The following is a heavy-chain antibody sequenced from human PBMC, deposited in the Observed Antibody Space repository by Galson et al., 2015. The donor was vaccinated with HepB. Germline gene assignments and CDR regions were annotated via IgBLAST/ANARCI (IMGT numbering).Heavy chain of an antibody. Sequence: SVKVSCKASGGTFSSYAISWVRQAPGQGLEWMGGIIPIFGTANYAQKFQGRVTITADESTSTAYMELSSLRSEDTAVYYCARASWGIARNYYFDYWGQGTLVTVSS. CDR1: GGTFSSYA. CDR3: ARASWGIARNYYFDY. CDR2: IIPIFGTA. D-gene: IGHD6-13*01. V-gene: IGHV1-69*13. J-gene: IGHJ4*02.